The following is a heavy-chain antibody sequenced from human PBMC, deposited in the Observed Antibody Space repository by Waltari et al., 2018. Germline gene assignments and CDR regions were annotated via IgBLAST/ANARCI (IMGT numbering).Heavy chain of an antibody. V-gene: IGHV4-34*01. D-gene: IGHD6-13*01. CDR1: GGSFSGYY. CDR3: ARQDSSSWHFDY. J-gene: IGHJ4*02. CDR2: INHSGST. Sequence: QVQLQQWGAGLLKPSETLSLTCAVYGGSFSGYYWSWIRQPPGKGLEWIGEINHSGSTNSNPSLKSRVTISVDTSKNQFSLKLSSVTAADTAVYYCARQDSSSWHFDYWGQGTLVTVSS.